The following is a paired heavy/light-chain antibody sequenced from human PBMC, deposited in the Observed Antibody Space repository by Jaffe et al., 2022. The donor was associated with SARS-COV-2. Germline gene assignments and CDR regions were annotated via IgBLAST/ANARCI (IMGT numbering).Light chain of an antibody. J-gene: IGKJ4*01. CDR1: QSVSSN. CDR2: GAS. CDR3: QQYNNWPPET. Sequence: EIVMTQSPATLSVSPGERATLSCRASQSVSSNLAWYQQKPGQAPRLLIYGASTRATGIPARFSGSGSGTEFTLTISSLQSEDFAVYYCQQYNNWPPETFGGGTKVEIK. V-gene: IGKV3-15*01.
Heavy chain of an antibody. J-gene: IGHJ4*02. V-gene: IGHV3-23*01. CDR2: ISGSGGST. CDR3: AKGLYDILTGYYYGVWGPFDY. D-gene: IGHD3-9*01. Sequence: EVQLLESGGGLVQPGGSLRLSCAASGFTFSSYAMSWVRQAPGKGLEWVSAISGSGGSTYYADSVKGRFTISRDNSKNTLYLQMNSLRAEDTAVYYCAKGLYDILTGYYYGVWGPFDYWGQGTLVTVSS. CDR1: GFTFSSYA.